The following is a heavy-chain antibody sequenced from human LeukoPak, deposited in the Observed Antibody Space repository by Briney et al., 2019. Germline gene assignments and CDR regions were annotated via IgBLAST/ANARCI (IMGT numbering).Heavy chain of an antibody. Sequence: GGSLRLSCAASGFIVSGDFMSWVRQAPGKGLEWVSVIYSDGSTYYADSVKGRFTVSRDTSKHTLYLQMSSLRAEDTAVYFCARDDDTTGRYSRFDYWGQGTLVTVSS. D-gene: IGHD3-22*01. CDR2: IYSDGST. J-gene: IGHJ4*02. V-gene: IGHV3-66*01. CDR3: ARDDDTTGRYSRFDY. CDR1: GFIVSGDF.